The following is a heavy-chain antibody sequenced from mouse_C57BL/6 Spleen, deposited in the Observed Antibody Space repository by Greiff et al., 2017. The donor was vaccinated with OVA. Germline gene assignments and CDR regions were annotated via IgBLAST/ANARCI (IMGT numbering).Heavy chain of an antibody. Sequence: VQLQQSGAELVRPGASVKLSCKASGYTFTDYYINWVKQRPGQGLEWIARIYPGSGNTYYNEKFKGKATLTAEKSSSTAYMQLSSLTSEDSAVYFCARGNDGYWGYFDVWGTGTTVTVSS. CDR2: IYPGSGNT. CDR3: ARGNDGYWGYFDV. J-gene: IGHJ1*03. V-gene: IGHV1-76*01. CDR1: GYTFTDYY. D-gene: IGHD2-3*01.